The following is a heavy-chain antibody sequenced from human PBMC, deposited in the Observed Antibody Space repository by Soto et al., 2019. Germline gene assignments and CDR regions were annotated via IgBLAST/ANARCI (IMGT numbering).Heavy chain of an antibody. CDR2: IYYSGST. V-gene: IGHV4-31*03. J-gene: IGHJ4*02. Sequence: SETLSLTCTVSGGSISSGGYYRSWIRQHPGKGLEWIGYIYYSGSTYYNPSLKSRVTISVDTSKNQFSLKLSSVTAADTAVYYCASNPPSIAARWYYFDYWGQGTLVTVSS. CDR3: ASNPPSIAARWYYFDY. CDR1: GGSISSGGYY. D-gene: IGHD6-6*01.